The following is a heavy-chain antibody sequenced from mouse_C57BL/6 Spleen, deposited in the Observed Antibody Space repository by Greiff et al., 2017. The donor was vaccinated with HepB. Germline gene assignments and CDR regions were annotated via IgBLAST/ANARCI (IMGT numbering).Heavy chain of an antibody. V-gene: IGHV3-6*01. CDR1: GYSITSGYY. D-gene: IGHD2-5*01. Sequence: EVQLQESGPGLVKPSQSLSLTCSVTGYSITSGYYWNWIRQFPGNKLEWMGYISYDGSNNYNPSLKNRISITRDTSKNQFFLKLNSVTTEDTATYYCARAYYSNYGSFDYWGQGTTLTVSS. J-gene: IGHJ2*01. CDR2: ISYDGSN. CDR3: ARAYYSNYGSFDY.